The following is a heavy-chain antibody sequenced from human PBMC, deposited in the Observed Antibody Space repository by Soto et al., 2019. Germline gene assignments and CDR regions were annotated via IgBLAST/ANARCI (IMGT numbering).Heavy chain of an antibody. Sequence: SETLSLTCAVSGGSISSGGYSWSWIRQPPGKGLEWIGYIYHSGSTYYNPSLKSRVTISVDRSKNQFSLKLSSVTAADAAVYYCARAISLYYYDSSGYYDHWGQGTLVTVSS. CDR3: ARAISLYYYDSSGYYDH. CDR2: IYHSGST. D-gene: IGHD3-22*01. V-gene: IGHV4-30-2*01. J-gene: IGHJ5*02. CDR1: GGSISSGGYS.